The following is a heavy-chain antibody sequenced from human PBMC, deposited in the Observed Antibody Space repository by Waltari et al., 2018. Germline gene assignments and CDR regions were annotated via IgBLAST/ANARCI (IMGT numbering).Heavy chain of an antibody. CDR3: ARSWSAHYYYYMDV. CDR1: GGSFTTDY. V-gene: IGHV4-4*09. D-gene: IGHD1-26*01. CDR2: IAVSGGT. J-gene: IGHJ6*03. Sequence: QVTLQQSGPGLLKPSETLSLTCTVSGGSFTTDYWSWIRQPPGKGLEWIGYIAVSGGTNYNPALPSGVTTSADTSENQISLTLASVAAADTAVYYCARSWSAHYYYYMDVWGKGTTVTVSS.